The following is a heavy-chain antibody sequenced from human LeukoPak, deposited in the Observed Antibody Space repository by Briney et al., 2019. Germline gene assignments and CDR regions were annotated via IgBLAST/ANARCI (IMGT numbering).Heavy chain of an antibody. CDR3: TRENSGPDDY. J-gene: IGHJ4*02. D-gene: IGHD1-26*01. CDR2: IRSKAYGGTT. Sequence: GGSLRLSCTASGFTFGDYAISWFRQAPGKGLGWVGFIRSKAYGGTTEYAASVEGRFTISRDDSKSIAYLQMNSLKTEDTAVYYCTRENSGPDDYWGQGTLATVSS. V-gene: IGHV3-49*03. CDR1: GFTFGDYA.